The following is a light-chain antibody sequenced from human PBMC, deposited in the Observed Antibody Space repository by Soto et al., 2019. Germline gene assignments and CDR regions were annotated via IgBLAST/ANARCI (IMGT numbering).Light chain of an antibody. CDR3: QQRSSWPLT. V-gene: IGKV3-11*01. CDR2: DAS. Sequence: EIVLTQSPATLSLSPGERATLSCRASRGIDTYLAWYQQKRGQAPRLLIYDASNRTTGIPARFSGGGSGTDFSLSLSSLETDDFAVYYCQQRSSWPLTFGGGTKVEIK. CDR1: RGIDTY. J-gene: IGKJ4*01.